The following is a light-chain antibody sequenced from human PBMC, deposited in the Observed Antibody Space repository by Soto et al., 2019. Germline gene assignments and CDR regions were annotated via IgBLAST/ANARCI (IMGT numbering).Light chain of an antibody. CDR3: QQYNNWPS. CDR2: EAS. Sequence: IQMTQSPNTLSASVGDSLAVTCQASENVNGHLAWYQQKPGKAPKLLIHEASILESGVPSMLSGSGFGTEFTLTINGLLPEDSVTYYCQQYNNWPSFGQGTKVDIK. J-gene: IGKJ1*01. V-gene: IGKV1-5*03. CDR1: ENVNGH.